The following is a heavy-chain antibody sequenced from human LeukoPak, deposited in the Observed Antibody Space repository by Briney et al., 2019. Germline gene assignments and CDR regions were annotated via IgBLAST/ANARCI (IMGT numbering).Heavy chain of an antibody. V-gene: IGHV3-30-3*01. CDR1: GFTFSSYA. J-gene: IGHJ4*02. D-gene: IGHD5-18*01. Sequence: PGRSLRLSCAASGFTFSSYAMHWVRQAPGKGLEWVAVISYDGSNKYYADSVKGRFTISRDNSKNTLYLQMNSLRAEDTAVCYCARVLDTAMENHYYHYPFDYWGQGTLVTVSS. CDR3: ARVLDTAMENHYYHYPFDY. CDR2: ISYDGSNK.